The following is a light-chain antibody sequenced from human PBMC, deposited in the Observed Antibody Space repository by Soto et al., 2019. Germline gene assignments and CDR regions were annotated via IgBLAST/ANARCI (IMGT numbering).Light chain of an antibody. Sequence: EIVLTQSPGTLSLSPGERATLSCRASQSVSYYLAWYQQKPGQAPRLLISDASNRATGIPARFSGSGSGTDFTLTISSLEPEDFAVYYCQHRLNWPWTFGQGTKVDIK. V-gene: IGKV3-11*01. CDR3: QHRLNWPWT. CDR2: DAS. J-gene: IGKJ1*01. CDR1: QSVSYY.